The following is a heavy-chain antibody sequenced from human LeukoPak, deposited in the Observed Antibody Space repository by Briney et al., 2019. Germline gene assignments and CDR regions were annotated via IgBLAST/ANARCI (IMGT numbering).Heavy chain of an antibody. CDR1: GGTFSSYA. D-gene: IGHD3-3*01. CDR3: ASGGGITIFGVVMRPSYFDY. CDR2: IIPIFGTA. Sequence: SVKVSCKASGGTFSSYAISWVRQAPGQGLEWMGGIIPIFGTANYAQKFQGRVTITADESTSTAYMELSSLRSEDTAVYYCASGGGITIFGVVMRPSYFDYWGQGTLVTVSS. V-gene: IGHV1-69*13. J-gene: IGHJ4*02.